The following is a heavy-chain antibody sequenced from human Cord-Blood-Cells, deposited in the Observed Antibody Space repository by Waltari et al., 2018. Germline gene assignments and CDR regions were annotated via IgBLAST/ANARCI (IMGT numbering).Heavy chain of an antibody. J-gene: IGHJ4*02. CDR3: ARGRRIAVAGNFDY. CDR1: GGSFSGYY. CDR2: INHSGST. Sequence: QVQLQQWGAGLLKPSETLSLTCAVYGGSFSGYYWSWIRQPPGKGLEWIGEINHSGSTNYNPSLKSRVTISVDTSKNQFSLKLSSVTAVDTAVYYCARGRRIAVAGNFDYWGQGTLVTVSS. D-gene: IGHD6-19*01. V-gene: IGHV4-34*01.